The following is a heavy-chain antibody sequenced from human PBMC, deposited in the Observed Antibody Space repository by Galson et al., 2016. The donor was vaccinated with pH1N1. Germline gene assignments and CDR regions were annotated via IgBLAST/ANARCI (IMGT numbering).Heavy chain of an antibody. CDR2: ISSSSSTI. CDR3: ARVNHYYYYGMDV. J-gene: IGHJ6*02. Sequence: SLRLSCAASGFTFSSYSMNWARQAPGKGLEWVSCISSSSSTIYYADSVKGRFTISRDNAKNSLYLQMNSLRAEDTAVYYCARVNHYYYYGMDVWGQGTTVTVSS. D-gene: IGHD1-14*01. CDR1: GFTFSSYS. V-gene: IGHV3-48*01.